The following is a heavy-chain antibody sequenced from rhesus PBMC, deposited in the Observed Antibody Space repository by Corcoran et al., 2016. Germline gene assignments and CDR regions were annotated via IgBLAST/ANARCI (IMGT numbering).Heavy chain of an antibody. Sequence: QVQLQESGPGLVKPSETLSPICAVSGDSISDNYWSWIRQPPGKGLEWLGYIGGSSGSTYYNPSLKSRVTISTDTSKNQFSLKLNSMTAADTAVYYCARSGVTATVYWGQGVLVTVSS. V-gene: IGHV4-165*02. CDR3: ARSGVTATVY. D-gene: IGHD3-34*01. CDR2: IGGSSGST. CDR1: GDSISDNY. J-gene: IGHJ4*01.